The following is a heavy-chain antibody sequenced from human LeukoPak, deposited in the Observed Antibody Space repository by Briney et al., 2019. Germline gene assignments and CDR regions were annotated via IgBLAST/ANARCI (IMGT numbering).Heavy chain of an antibody. V-gene: IGHV3-11*01. D-gene: IGHD6-13*01. J-gene: IGHJ6*02. CDR1: GFTFSDYY. CDR2: ISSSGSTI. CDR3: AREGQQLGYYYYGMDV. Sequence: GGSLRLSCAASGFTFSDYYMSWIRQAPGKGLEWVSYISSSGSTIYYADSVKGRFTISRDNAKNSLYLQMNSLRAEDTAVYYCAREGQQLGYYYYGMDVWGQGTTVTVSS.